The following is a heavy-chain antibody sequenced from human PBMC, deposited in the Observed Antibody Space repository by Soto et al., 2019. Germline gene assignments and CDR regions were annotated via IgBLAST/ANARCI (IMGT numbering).Heavy chain of an antibody. CDR2: ISSSSSYT. CDR1: GFTFSDYY. V-gene: IGHV3-11*06. CDR3: AREDYGSGSYIY. J-gene: IGHJ4*02. Sequence: PGGSLRLSCAAYGFTFSDYYMSWIRQAPGKGLEWVSYISSSSSYTNYADSVKGRFTISRDNAKNSLYLQMNSLRAEDTAVYYCAREDYGSGSYIYWGQGTLVTVSS. D-gene: IGHD3-10*01.